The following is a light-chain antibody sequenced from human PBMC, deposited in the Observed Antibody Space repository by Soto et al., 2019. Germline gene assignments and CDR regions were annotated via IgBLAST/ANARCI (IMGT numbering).Light chain of an antibody. J-gene: IGKJ5*01. CDR2: AIS. Sequence: EFVLTQSPATLSLSPGERCILSCRASQSVAGSLSWYQQKPVQSPRLLIYAISTRAAAIPARFSGSGSGTDFTLTVSSLEPEDFALYYCRQRSNRITVGPGTRLEIK. CDR3: RQRSNRIT. CDR1: QSVAGS. V-gene: IGKV3-11*01.